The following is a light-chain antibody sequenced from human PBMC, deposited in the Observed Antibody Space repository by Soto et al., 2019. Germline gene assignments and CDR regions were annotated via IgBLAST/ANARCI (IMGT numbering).Light chain of an antibody. CDR1: QTVLSISNNKNY. Sequence: VVTQSPDSLAVSLGERATMNCKTSQTVLSISNNKNYLSWFQQRPGQSPRRLIHKLSNRDSGVPDRFSGSGSGTDFTLKISRVEAEDVAIYYCMQATHWPHTFGQGTKVDIK. J-gene: IGKJ2*01. CDR3: MQATHWPHT. V-gene: IGKV2-30*01. CDR2: KLS.